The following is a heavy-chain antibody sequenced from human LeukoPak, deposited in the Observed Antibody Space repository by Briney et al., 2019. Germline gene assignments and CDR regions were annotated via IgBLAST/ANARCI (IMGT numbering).Heavy chain of an antibody. V-gene: IGHV1-8*01. Sequence: ASVKVSCKASGYTFTSYDINWVRQATGQGLEWMGWMNPNSGNTGYAQKFQGRVTITRDTSASTAYMELSSLRSEDTAVYYCARDLNWGGVYYFDYWGQGTLVTVSS. D-gene: IGHD3-16*01. CDR2: MNPNSGNT. CDR3: ARDLNWGGVYYFDY. CDR1: GYTFTSYD. J-gene: IGHJ4*02.